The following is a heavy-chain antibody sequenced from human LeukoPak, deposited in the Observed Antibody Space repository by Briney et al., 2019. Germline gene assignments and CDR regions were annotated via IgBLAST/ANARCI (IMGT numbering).Heavy chain of an antibody. CDR3: ASGRFQFTMIVAYYFDK. CDR1: GYTFTGYY. D-gene: IGHD3-22*01. J-gene: IGHJ4*02. V-gene: IGHV1-2*02. CDR2: INPNSGGT. Sequence: ASVKVSCKASGYTFTGYYMHWVRQAPGQGPEWMGWINPNSGGTSYAQKFQGRVTMTRDTSISTAYMELTRLRSDDTAVYYCASGRFQFTMIVAYYFDKWGEGTILIVSS.